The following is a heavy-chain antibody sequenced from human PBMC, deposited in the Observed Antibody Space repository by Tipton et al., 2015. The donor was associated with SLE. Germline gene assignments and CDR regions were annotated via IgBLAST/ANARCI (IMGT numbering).Heavy chain of an antibody. D-gene: IGHD2-2*01. CDR2: KRYDGTTQ. V-gene: IGHV3-30*02. Sequence: SLRLSCAASGFTFSSYGMNWVRQAPGKGLEWVAFKRYDGTTQYYADFVKGRFTISRDNSKNTLYLQMNSLRAEDTAVYYCAKSPGICSSTRCYHYYGMDVWGQGTTVTVSS. CDR1: GFTFSSYG. CDR3: AKSPGICSSTRCYHYYGMDV. J-gene: IGHJ6*02.